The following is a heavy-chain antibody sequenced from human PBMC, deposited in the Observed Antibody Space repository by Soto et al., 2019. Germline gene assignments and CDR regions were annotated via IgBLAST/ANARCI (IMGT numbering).Heavy chain of an antibody. J-gene: IGHJ6*02. D-gene: IGHD3-22*01. V-gene: IGHV4-30-4*01. Sequence: QVQLQESGPGLVKPSQTLSLTCTVSGGSISSGDYYWSWIRQPPGKGLEWIGYIYYSGSTYYNPSLKSRVTISVDTSKNQFSLKLSSVTAADTAVYYCATGPIVVVKGEGDYYYGMDVWGQGTTVTVSS. CDR2: IYYSGST. CDR3: ATGPIVVVKGEGDYYYGMDV. CDR1: GGSISSGDYY.